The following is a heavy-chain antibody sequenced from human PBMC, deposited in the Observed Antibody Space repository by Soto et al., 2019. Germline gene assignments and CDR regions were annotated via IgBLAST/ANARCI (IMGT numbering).Heavy chain of an antibody. Sequence: QVQLVQSGAEVKKPGSSVTVSCKASGGPVSSYTLSWVRQAPGQGLEWMGRIIPILGRASYAGKFQGRVTITANNSTSTAYMDLSSLKSEDTALYFCAGDSGRSDYAFDFWGQGTLVTVSS. CDR1: GGPVSSYT. D-gene: IGHD4-17*01. V-gene: IGHV1-69*08. CDR3: AGDSGRSDYAFDF. J-gene: IGHJ4*02. CDR2: IIPILGRA.